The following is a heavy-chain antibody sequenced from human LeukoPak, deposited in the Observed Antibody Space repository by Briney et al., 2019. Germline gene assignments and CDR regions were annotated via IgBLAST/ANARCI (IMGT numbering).Heavy chain of an antibody. CDR2: LYYSGST. V-gene: IGHV4-31*03. J-gene: IGHJ4*02. CDR1: GGSISSGGYY. Sequence: SETLSLTCTVSGGSISSGGYYWSWIRQHPGKGLEWIGFLYYSGSTYYNPSLKSRVTISIDTSKNQFSLKLSSVTAADTAVYYCASSGRRVFDYWGQGTLVTVSS. D-gene: IGHD3-10*01. CDR3: ASSGRRVFDY.